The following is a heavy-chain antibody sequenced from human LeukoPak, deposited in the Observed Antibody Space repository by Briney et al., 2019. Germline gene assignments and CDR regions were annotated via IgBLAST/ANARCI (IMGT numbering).Heavy chain of an antibody. CDR1: GYTFTGYY. CDR3: ARDAQRRIVVGATTGGY. CDR2: ISAYNGNT. Sequence: ASVKVSCKASGYTFTGYYMHWVRQAPGQGLEWMGWISAYNGNTNYAQKLQGRVTMTTDTSTSTAYMELRSLRSDDTAVYYCARDAQRRIVVGATTGGYWGQGTLVTVSS. V-gene: IGHV1-18*04. J-gene: IGHJ4*02. D-gene: IGHD1-26*01.